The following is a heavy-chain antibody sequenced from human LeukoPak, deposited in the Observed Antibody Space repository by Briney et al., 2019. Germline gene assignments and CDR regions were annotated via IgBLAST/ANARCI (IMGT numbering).Heavy chain of an antibody. CDR2: IFSRSESI. Sequence: PGRSLRLSCAASGFTFGAYTMNWVRQAPGKGLEWVTCIFSRSESILYADSVKGRFTISRDNAKNSLYLQMDSLRAEDTAVYYCARDFLHSSTSRPFDYWGQGTLVTVSS. CDR1: GFTFGAYT. V-gene: IGHV3-21*01. J-gene: IGHJ4*02. CDR3: ARDFLHSSTSRPFDY. D-gene: IGHD2-2*01.